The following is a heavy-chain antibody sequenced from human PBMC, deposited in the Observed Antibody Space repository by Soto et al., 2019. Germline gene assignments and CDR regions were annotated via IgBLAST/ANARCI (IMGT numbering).Heavy chain of an antibody. Sequence: ASVKVSCKASGYTFTSYFISWVRQAPGQGLEWMGWISAYNGNTNYAQKLQGRVTMTTDTSTSTAYMELRSLRSDDTAVYYCARVRKTAIFGVVTDYYYYMYVWGKGTTVTVSS. J-gene: IGHJ6*03. V-gene: IGHV1-18*01. CDR2: ISAYNGNT. CDR3: ARVRKTAIFGVVTDYYYYMYV. CDR1: GYTFTSYF. D-gene: IGHD3-3*01.